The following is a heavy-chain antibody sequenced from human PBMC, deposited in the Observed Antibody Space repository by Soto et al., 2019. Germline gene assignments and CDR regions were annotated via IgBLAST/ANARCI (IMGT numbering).Heavy chain of an antibody. J-gene: IGHJ6*02. CDR2: INVGNGNT. Sequence: QVQLVQSGAEVKKPGASVKVSCKASGYTFTSYAVHWVRQAPGQRLEWMGWINVGNGNTKYSQKFRGRVTITRDTSASTAYMELSSLRSEDTAVYYCARDEAARMDVWGQGTTVTVSS. V-gene: IGHV1-3*01. D-gene: IGHD6-25*01. CDR1: GYTFTSYA. CDR3: ARDEAARMDV.